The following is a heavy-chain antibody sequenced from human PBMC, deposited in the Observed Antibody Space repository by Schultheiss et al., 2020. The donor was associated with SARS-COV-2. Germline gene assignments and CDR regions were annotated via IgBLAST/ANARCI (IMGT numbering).Heavy chain of an antibody. V-gene: IGHV1-18*01. D-gene: IGHD3-3*02. CDR1: GYTFTSYG. Sequence: GESLKISCKASGYTFTSYGISWVRQAPGQGLEWMGWISAYNGNTNYAQKLQGRVTMTTDTSTSTAYMELRSLRSDDTAVYYCARALSTWTLLNWGQGTLVTVSS. CDR2: ISAYNGNT. J-gene: IGHJ4*02. CDR3: ARALSTWTLLN.